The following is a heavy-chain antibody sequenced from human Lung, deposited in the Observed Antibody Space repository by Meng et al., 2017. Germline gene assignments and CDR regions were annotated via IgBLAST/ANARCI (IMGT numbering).Heavy chain of an antibody. CDR2: INHSGST. J-gene: IGHJ4*02. Sequence: QVVLNRSREGLLKLSETLSLTCCVSGGSFSDYYWSGIRQPPGKGLDWIGEINHSGSTNYNPSLESRATISVDTSQNNLSLKLSSVTAADSAVYYCARGPTTMAHDFDYWGQGTLVTVSS. CDR3: ARGPTTMAHDFDY. D-gene: IGHD4-11*01. V-gene: IGHV4-34*01. CDR1: GGSFSDYY.